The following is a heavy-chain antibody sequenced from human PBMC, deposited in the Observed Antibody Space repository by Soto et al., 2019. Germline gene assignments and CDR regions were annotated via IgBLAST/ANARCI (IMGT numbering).Heavy chain of an antibody. CDR3: AKGRVTMVRGAPFDY. CDR2: ISYDGSNK. CDR1: GFTFSSYG. J-gene: IGHJ4*02. V-gene: IGHV3-30*18. Sequence: GGSLRLSCAASGFTFSSYGMHWVRQAPGKGLEWVAVISYDGSNKYYADSVKGRFTISRDNSKNTLYLQMNSLRAEDTAVYYCAKGRVTMVRGAPFDYWGQGTLVTVSS. D-gene: IGHD3-10*01.